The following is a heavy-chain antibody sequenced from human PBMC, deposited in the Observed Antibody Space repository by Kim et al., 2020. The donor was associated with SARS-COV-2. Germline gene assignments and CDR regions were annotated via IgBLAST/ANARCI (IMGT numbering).Heavy chain of an antibody. CDR3: ARTKEMATHRYFDY. D-gene: IGHD5-12*01. Sequence: SPSFQGQVTISADKSISTAYLQWSSLKASDTAMYYCARTKEMATHRYFDYWGQGTLVTVSS. V-gene: IGHV5-51*01. J-gene: IGHJ4*02.